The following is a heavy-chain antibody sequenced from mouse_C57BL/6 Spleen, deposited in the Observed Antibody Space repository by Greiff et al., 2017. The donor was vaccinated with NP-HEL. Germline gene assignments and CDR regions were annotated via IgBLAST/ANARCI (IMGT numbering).Heavy chain of an antibody. Sequence: QVQLQQSGAELVRPGTSVKMSCKASGYTFTNYWIGWAKQRPGHGLEWIGDIYPGGGYTNYNEKFKGKATLTADKSSSTAYMQFSSLTSEDSAIYYCARKGSAHGDYFDYWGQGTTLTVSS. CDR1: GYTFTNYW. CDR3: ARKGSAHGDYFDY. V-gene: IGHV1-63*01. CDR2: IYPGGGYT. J-gene: IGHJ2*01. D-gene: IGHD3-2*02.